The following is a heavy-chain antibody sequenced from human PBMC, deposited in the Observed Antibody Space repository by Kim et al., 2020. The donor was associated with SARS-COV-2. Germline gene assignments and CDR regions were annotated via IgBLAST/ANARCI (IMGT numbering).Heavy chain of an antibody. Sequence: YADSVQGRFTVSRDVSTSALYLQMNNVRSEDTALYYCAKEHHSSGWPTFDFWGQGTLVTVSS. V-gene: IGHV3-23*01. J-gene: IGHJ4*02. D-gene: IGHD6-19*01. CDR3: AKEHHSSGWPTFDF.